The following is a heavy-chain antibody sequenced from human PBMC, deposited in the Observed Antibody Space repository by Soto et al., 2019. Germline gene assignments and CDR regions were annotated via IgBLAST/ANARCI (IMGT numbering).Heavy chain of an antibody. CDR3: ARHTNGYNPLDY. D-gene: IGHD2-8*01. CDR2: IYPGDSNT. V-gene: IGHV5-51*01. Sequence: GASLKVSCKASGYTFTTYWITWVRQMPGKGLEGMGIIYPGDSNTRYSPSFQGQVTISADTSINTAYLQWSILKAPNTAVYFCARHTNGYNPLDYRRRGTLVTVSS. J-gene: IGHJ4*02. CDR1: GYTFTTYW.